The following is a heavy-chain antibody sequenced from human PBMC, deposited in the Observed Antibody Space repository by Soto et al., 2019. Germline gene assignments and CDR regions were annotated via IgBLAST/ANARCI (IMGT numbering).Heavy chain of an antibody. V-gene: IGHV4-31*03. CDR1: GGSISSGGYY. Sequence: QVQLQESGPGLVKPSQTLSLTCTVSGGSISSGGYYWSWIRQHPGKGLEWIGYIYYSGSTYYNPSLQSRVTITVDTSKNQFSLQLSSVTAADTAVYYCARDAVHQEYGSGSYYNIGDYWGQGTLVTVSS. J-gene: IGHJ4*02. CDR3: ARDAVHQEYGSGSYYNIGDY. CDR2: IYYSGST. D-gene: IGHD3-10*01.